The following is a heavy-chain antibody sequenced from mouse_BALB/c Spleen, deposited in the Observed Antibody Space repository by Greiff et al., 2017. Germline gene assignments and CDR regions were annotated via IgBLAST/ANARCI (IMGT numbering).Heavy chain of an antibody. V-gene: IGHV5-17*02. Sequence: EVKPMESGGGLVQPGGSRKLSCAASGFTFSSFGMHWVRQAPEKGLEWVAYISSGSSTIYYADTVKGRFTISRDNPKNTLFLQMTSLRSEDTAMYYCARSEGGAWFAYWGQGTLVTVSA. D-gene: IGHD3-3*01. CDR3: ARSEGGAWFAY. CDR1: GFTFSSFG. CDR2: ISSGSSTI. J-gene: IGHJ3*01.